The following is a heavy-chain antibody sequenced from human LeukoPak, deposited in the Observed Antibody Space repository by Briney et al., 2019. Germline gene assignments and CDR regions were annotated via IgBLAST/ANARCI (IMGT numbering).Heavy chain of an antibody. CDR3: ARVRYGSSSGHYYYYYYMDV. CDR2: INHSGST. CDR1: GYSISSGYY. D-gene: IGHD6-6*01. V-gene: IGHV4-38-2*02. Sequence: SETLSLTCTVSGYSISSGYYWGWIRQPPGKGLEWIGEINHSGSTNYNPSLKSRVTISVDTSKNQFSLKLSSVTAADTAVYYCARVRYGSSSGHYYYYYYMDVWGKGTAVTVSS. J-gene: IGHJ6*03.